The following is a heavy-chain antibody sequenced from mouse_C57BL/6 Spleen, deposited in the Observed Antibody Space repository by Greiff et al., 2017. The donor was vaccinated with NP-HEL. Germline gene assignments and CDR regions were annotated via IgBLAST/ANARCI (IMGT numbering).Heavy chain of an antibody. CDR2: IYPYNGVS. Sequence: EVKLVESGPELVKPGASVKISCKASGYSFTGYYMHWVKQSHGNILDWIGYIYPYNGVSSYNQKFKGKATLTVDKSSSTAYMELRSLTSEDSAVYYCARRGDGYWYFDVWGTGTTVTVSS. CDR1: GYSFTGYY. J-gene: IGHJ1*03. D-gene: IGHD2-3*01. V-gene: IGHV1-31*01. CDR3: ARRGDGYWYFDV.